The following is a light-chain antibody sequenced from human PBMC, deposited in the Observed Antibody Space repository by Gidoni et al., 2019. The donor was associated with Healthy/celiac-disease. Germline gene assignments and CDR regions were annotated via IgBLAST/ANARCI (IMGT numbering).Light chain of an antibody. CDR3: NSRDSSGNHPVV. Sequence: SSELTQDPAVSVAFGQTVRITGQGDSLRSYYASWYQQKPGQAPVLVIYGKNNRPSGIPDRFSGSSSGNTASLTITGAQAEDEAYYYCNSRDSSGNHPVVFGGGTKLTVL. CDR1: SLRSYY. V-gene: IGLV3-19*01. J-gene: IGLJ2*01. CDR2: GKN.